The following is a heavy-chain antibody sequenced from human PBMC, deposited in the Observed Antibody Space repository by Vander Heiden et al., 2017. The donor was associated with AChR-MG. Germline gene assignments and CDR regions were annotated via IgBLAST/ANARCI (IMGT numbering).Heavy chain of an antibody. J-gene: IGHJ6*02. D-gene: IGHD1-26*01. V-gene: IGHV4-34*01. CDR1: GGSFSGYS. Sequence: QVQLQQWGAGLLKPSETLSLTCAVYGGSFSGYSWSWIRQPPGKGLEWIGEINHSVNTNYNPSLKSRVTISVDTSKNQVSLKLSSVTAADTAVYYCAIGVGRGVYYYYGMDVWGQGTTVTVSS. CDR3: AIGVGRGVYYYYGMDV. CDR2: INHSVNT.